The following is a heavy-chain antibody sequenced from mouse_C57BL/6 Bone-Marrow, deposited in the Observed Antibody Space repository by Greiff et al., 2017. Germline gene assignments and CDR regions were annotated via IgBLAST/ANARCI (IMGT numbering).Heavy chain of an antibody. CDR3: ARGNSKGGYAMDY. Sequence: QVQLQQPGAELVLPGASVKLSCKASGFTFTSYWMHWVKQRPGQGLEWIGEIDPSDSYTNYNQKFKGKSTLTVDKSSSTAYMQLSSLTYEDSAVYYCARGNSKGGYAMDYWGQGTSVTVSS. D-gene: IGHD2-5*01. CDR1: GFTFTSYW. CDR2: IDPSDSYT. V-gene: IGHV1-69*01. J-gene: IGHJ4*01.